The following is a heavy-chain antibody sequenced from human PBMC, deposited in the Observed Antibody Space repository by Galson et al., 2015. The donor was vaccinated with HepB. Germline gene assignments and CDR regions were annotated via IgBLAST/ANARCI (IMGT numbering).Heavy chain of an antibody. CDR3: AREYCSGGSCYPGVRSNWFDP. J-gene: IGHJ5*02. D-gene: IGHD2-15*01. CDR1: GYTFTFYY. CDR2: INPSGGST. V-gene: IGHV1-46*01. Sequence: SVKVSCKASGYTFTFYYMHWVRQAPGQGLEWMGIINPSGGSTNYAQKFQGRVTMTRDTSTSTVYMELSSLRSEDTAVYYCAREYCSGGSCYPGVRSNWFDPWGQGTLVTVSS.